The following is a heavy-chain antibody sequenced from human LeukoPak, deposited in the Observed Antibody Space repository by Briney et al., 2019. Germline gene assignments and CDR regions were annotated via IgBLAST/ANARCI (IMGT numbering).Heavy chain of an antibody. Sequence: PSETLSLTCAVDGGSFSGYYWGWIRQPPGKGLEWIGSIYHSGSTYYNPSLKSRVTISVDTSKNQFSLKLSSVTAADTAVYYCAREIRYCSGGSCYSAIDYWGQGTLVTVSS. J-gene: IGHJ4*02. CDR1: GGSFSGYY. CDR2: IYHSGST. CDR3: AREIRYCSGGSCYSAIDY. D-gene: IGHD2-15*01. V-gene: IGHV4-38-2*02.